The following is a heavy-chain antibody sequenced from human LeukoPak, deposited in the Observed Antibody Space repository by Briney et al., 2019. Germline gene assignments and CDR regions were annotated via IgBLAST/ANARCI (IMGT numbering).Heavy chain of an antibody. Sequence: GGSLRLSCAASGFSVSSNHMSWVRQAPGKGLEWVSVIYSGGSTYYADSVKGRFSISRDNSKNTLYLQVNSLRAEDTAVYYCARDRGSSWAYSFDYWGQGTLVTVSS. CDR3: ARDRGSSWAYSFDY. CDR2: IYSGGST. D-gene: IGHD6-13*01. CDR1: GFSVSSNH. J-gene: IGHJ4*02. V-gene: IGHV3-53*01.